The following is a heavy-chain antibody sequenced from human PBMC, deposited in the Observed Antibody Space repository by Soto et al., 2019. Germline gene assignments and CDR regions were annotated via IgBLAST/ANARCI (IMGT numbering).Heavy chain of an antibody. V-gene: IGHV1-69*06. CDR3: AREGGGYCSSTSCYNGMDV. J-gene: IGHJ6*02. CDR1: GGTFSSYA. Sequence: SVKVSCKASGGTFSSYAISWVRQAPGQGLEWMGGIIPIFGTANYAQKFQGRVTITADKSTSTAYMELSSLRFEDTAVYYCAREGGGYCSSTSCYNGMDVWGQGTTVTVSS. D-gene: IGHD2-2*02. CDR2: IIPIFGTA.